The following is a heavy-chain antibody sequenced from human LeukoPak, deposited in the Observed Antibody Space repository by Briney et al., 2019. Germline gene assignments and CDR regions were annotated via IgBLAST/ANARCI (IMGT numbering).Heavy chain of an antibody. CDR1: GYTFTGYY. Sequence: ASVKVSCKASGYTFTGYYIHWVRQAPGQGLEWMGWINPNSGGTNYAQKFQGRVTMTRDTSINTAYMELSRLRSDDTAVYYCAGDMVRGVILRRVLEYWGQGTLVTVSS. J-gene: IGHJ4*02. D-gene: IGHD3-10*01. CDR2: INPNSGGT. V-gene: IGHV1-2*02. CDR3: AGDMVRGVILRRVLEY.